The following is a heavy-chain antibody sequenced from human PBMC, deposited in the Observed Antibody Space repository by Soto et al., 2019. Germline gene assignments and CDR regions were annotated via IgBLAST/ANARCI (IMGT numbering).Heavy chain of an antibody. J-gene: IGHJ6*03. V-gene: IGHV1-18*01. CDR1: GYTFTGYG. CDR3: ARDGSAVAGYYYYYYYMDV. D-gene: IGHD6-19*01. Sequence: ASVKVSCKASGYTFTGYGISWVRQAPGQGLEWMGWISAYNGNTNYAQKLQGRVTMTTDTSTSTAYMELRSLRSDDTAVYYCARDGSAVAGYYYYYYYMDVWGKGTTVTVSS. CDR2: ISAYNGNT.